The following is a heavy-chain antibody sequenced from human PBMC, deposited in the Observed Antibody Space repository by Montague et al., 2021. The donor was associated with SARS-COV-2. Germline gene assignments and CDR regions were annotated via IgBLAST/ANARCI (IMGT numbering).Heavy chain of an antibody. CDR2: INWNGKSA. J-gene: IGHJ4*02. CDR1: GFTFDNYA. CDR3: GKDMWASGWYGDLDY. Sequence: SLRLSCAASGFTFDNYAMHWVRQAPGKGLEWVAVINWNGKSAHYADSVRSRFTISRDNNKNSLFLQMSILRPEDSALYFCGKDMWASGWYGDLDYWGQGALVTVSS. D-gene: IGHD6-19*01. V-gene: IGHV3-43D*03.